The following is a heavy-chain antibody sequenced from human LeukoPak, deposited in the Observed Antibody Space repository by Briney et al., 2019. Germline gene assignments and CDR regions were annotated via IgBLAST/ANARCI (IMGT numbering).Heavy chain of an antibody. CDR2: MNPNSGNT. CDR3: ARKGPAAYYYSYMDF. J-gene: IGHJ6*03. CDR1: GYTFTSYD. D-gene: IGHD2-2*01. V-gene: IGHV1-8*01. Sequence: GASVKVSCKASGYTFTSYDINWVRQATGQGLEWMGWMNPNSGNTGYAQKFQGRVTMTRNTSISTAYMELSSLRSEDTAVYFCARKGPAAYYYSYMDFWGKGTTVTVSS.